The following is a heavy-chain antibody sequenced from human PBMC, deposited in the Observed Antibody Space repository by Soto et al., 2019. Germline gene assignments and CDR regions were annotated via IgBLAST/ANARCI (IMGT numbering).Heavy chain of an antibody. CDR3: VRFWPQPYSYALTDYTDALDY. V-gene: IGHV4-39*01. D-gene: IGHD3-9*01. Sequence: SETLSLTCTVSGCSVSSDSYYWGWIRHSPEKGLEWIASISYSGSTYYNPALKSRLIISVGTSKNQFSLKPSTVTTADTAVYYCVRFWPQPYSYALTDYTDALDYWGQGTPIT. CDR1: GCSVSSDSYY. J-gene: IGHJ4*02. CDR2: ISYSGST.